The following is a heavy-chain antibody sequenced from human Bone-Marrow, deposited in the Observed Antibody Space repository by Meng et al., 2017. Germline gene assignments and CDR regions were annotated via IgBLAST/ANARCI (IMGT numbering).Heavy chain of an antibody. J-gene: IGHJ4*02. V-gene: IGHV3-21*01. CDR2: ISSSSSYI. CDR1: GFTFSSYS. Sequence: EVALVQSGAEVKKPGSSVKVSCKASGFTFSSYSMNWVRQAPGKGLEWVSSISSSSSYIYYADSVKGRFTISRDNAKNSLYLQMNSLRAEDTAVYYCARDPGTGHYWGQGTLVTVSS. CDR3: ARDPGTGHY. D-gene: IGHD3-10*01.